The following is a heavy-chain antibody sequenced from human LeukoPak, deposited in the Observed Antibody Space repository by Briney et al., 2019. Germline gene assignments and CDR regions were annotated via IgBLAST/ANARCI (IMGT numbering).Heavy chain of an antibody. D-gene: IGHD2/OR15-2a*01. CDR2: IYYTGST. CDR1: GGSISSYY. V-gene: IGHV4-59*08. Sequence: SETLSLTCTVSGGSISSYYWCWSRQPPGKGLEWIGYIYYTGSTIYNPSLRSRFTMSVDVSKNQFSLDLTSVPAADTTVYYCARHDPVGHFLRGMDVWGQGTTVTVSS. J-gene: IGHJ6*02. CDR3: ARHDPVGHFLRGMDV.